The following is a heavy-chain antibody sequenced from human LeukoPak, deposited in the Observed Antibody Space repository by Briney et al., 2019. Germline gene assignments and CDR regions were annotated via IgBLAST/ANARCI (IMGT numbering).Heavy chain of an antibody. V-gene: IGHV4-4*07. J-gene: IGHJ4*02. D-gene: IGHD6-19*01. CDR1: GGSVNTYY. CDR3: ARLRRDINDWYADDC. Sequence: SETLSLTCSVSGGSVNTYYCSWIRQSAGKGLEWIGRISITEGTNYNPSLKSRVSMSVDASKNQVSLKLGSVTAADTAVYYCARLRRDINDWYADDCWGQGTLVTVSS. CDR2: ISITEGT.